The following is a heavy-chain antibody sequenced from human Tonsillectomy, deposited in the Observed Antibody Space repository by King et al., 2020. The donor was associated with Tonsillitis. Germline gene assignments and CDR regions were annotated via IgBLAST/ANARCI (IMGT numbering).Heavy chain of an antibody. J-gene: IGHJ5*02. Sequence: VQLQESGPGLVNPSQTLSLTCTVSGDSMFSGSYYWSWIRQPAGKGLEWIGRIYSSGRTNYNPSLRSRVTISQDTSKNQFSLRVNSVTAADTAVYYCARMADPNSSNWFDPWGQGILVTVSS. CDR3: ARMADPNSSNWFDP. CDR1: GDSMFSGSYY. D-gene: IGHD6-13*01. V-gene: IGHV4-61*02. CDR2: IYSSGRT.